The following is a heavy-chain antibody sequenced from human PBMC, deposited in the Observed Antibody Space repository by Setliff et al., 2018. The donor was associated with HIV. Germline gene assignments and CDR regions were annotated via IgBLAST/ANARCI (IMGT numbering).Heavy chain of an antibody. CDR2: INPNSGGT. CDR1: GYTFTGYY. D-gene: IGHD3-22*01. V-gene: IGHV1-2*02. J-gene: IGHJ6*03. CDR3: ARNPDTSGYLYYYYYMDV. Sequence: ASVKVSCKASGYTFTGYYMHWVRQAPGQGLEWMGWINPNSGGTNYAQKFQGRVTMTRDTSISTAYMELSRLRSGDTAVYYCARNPDTSGYLYYYYYMDVWGKGTTVTVSS.